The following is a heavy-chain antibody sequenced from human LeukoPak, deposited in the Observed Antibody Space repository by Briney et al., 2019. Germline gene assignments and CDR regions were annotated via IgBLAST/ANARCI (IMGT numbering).Heavy chain of an antibody. V-gene: IGHV4-30-4*08. CDR2: IYYSGST. Sequence: TLSLTCTVSGGSISSGDYYWSWIRQPPGKGLEWIGYIYYSGSTYYNPSLKSRVTISVDTSKNQFSLKLSSVTAADTAVYYCARGMFVVVPAAMGNWFDPWGQGTLVTVSS. CDR1: GGSISSGDYY. CDR3: ARGMFVVVPAAMGNWFDP. J-gene: IGHJ5*02. D-gene: IGHD2-2*01.